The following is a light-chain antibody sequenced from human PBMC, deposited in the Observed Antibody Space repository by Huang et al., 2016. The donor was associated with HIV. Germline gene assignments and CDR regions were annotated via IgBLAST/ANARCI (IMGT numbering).Light chain of an antibody. V-gene: IGKV3-15*01. Sequence: VMPQSPGFLSLSPGERATLSCRPSQSVSSNLAWYQHKPGQAPRLLSYGASTRATGVPARFSGSGSGTEFTLTISSLQCDDLVVYYCQQYQDWPRTFGQGTKVEIK. CDR2: GAS. J-gene: IGKJ1*01. CDR3: QQYQDWPRT. CDR1: QSVSSN.